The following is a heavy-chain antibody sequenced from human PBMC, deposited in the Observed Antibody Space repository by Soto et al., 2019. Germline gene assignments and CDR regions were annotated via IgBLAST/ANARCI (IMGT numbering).Heavy chain of an antibody. Sequence: GGSLRLSCAASGFTFSSYGMHWVLQAPGKGLEWVAVISYDGSNKYYPDSVKGRCTISRDNSKNTLYLQMNSLRAEDTAVYYCAKERPDYYYYGMDVWGQGTTVTVSS. CDR3: AKERPDYYYYGMDV. V-gene: IGHV3-30*18. CDR1: GFTFSSYG. J-gene: IGHJ6*02. CDR2: ISYDGSNK.